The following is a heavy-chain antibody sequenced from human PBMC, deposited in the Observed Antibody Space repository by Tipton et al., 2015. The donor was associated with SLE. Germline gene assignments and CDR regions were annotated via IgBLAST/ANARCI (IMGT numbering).Heavy chain of an antibody. CDR2: INTNTGNP. V-gene: IGHV7-4-1*02. Sequence: QSGAEVKKPGASVKVSCKASGYTFTSYAMNWVRQAPGQGLEWMGWINTNTGNPTYAQGFTGRFVFSLDTSVSTAYLQISSLKAEDTAVYYCARLYCTNGVCYPDYWGQGTLVTVSS. CDR1: GYTFTSYA. CDR3: ARLYCTNGVCYPDY. D-gene: IGHD2-8*01. J-gene: IGHJ4*02.